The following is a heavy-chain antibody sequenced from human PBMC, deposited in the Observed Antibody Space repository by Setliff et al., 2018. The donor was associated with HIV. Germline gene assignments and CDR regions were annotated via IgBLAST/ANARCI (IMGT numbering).Heavy chain of an antibody. J-gene: IGHJ5*02. CDR3: ARGFGTSWSLGP. V-gene: IGHV3-21*01. D-gene: IGHD6-13*01. CDR1: GFTFIRYS. Sequence: PGGSLRLSCAASGFTFIRYSMNWVRQAPGKGLEWVSSISSSGSYIYYADSVKGRFTISRDNAKSSLYLQLNSLRAEDTAVYYCARGFGTSWSLGPWGQGTLVTVSS. CDR2: ISSSGSYI.